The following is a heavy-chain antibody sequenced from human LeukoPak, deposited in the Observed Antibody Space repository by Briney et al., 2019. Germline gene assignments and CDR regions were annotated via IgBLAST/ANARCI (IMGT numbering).Heavy chain of an antibody. Sequence: PSETLSLTCAVYGGSFSGYYWSWIRQPPGKGLEWIGEINHSGSTNYNPSLKSRVTISVDTSKNQFSLKLSSVTAADTAVYYCARTKGGSDYFYPFDYWGQGTLVAVS. CDR3: ARTKGGSDYFYPFDY. CDR2: INHSGST. CDR1: GGSFSGYY. J-gene: IGHJ4*02. V-gene: IGHV4-34*01. D-gene: IGHD3-22*01.